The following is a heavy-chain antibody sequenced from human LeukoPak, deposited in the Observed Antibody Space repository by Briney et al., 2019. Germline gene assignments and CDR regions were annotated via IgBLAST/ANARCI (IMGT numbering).Heavy chain of an antibody. V-gene: IGHV3-30*03. Sequence: PGGSLRLSCAASGFTFSSYGMHWVRQAPGKGLEWVAVISYDGSNKYYADSVKGRFTISRDNSKNTLYLQMNSLRAEDTAVYYCAREGRITGPEGGFYYYYMDVWGKGTTVTVSS. CDR3: AREGRITGPEGGFYYYYMDV. J-gene: IGHJ6*03. D-gene: IGHD1-20*01. CDR2: ISYDGSNK. CDR1: GFTFSSYG.